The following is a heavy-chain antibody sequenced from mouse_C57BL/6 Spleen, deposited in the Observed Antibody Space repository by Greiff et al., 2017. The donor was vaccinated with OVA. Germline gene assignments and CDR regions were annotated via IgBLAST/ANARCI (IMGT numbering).Heavy chain of an antibody. CDR2: IWSGGST. Sequence: QVQLKESGPGLVQPSQSLSITCTVSGFSLTSYGVHWVRQSPGKGLEWLGVIWSGGSTDYNAAFISRLSISKDNSKSQVFFKMNSLQADDTAIYYCATITTVVEVYAMDYWGQGTSVTVSS. V-gene: IGHV2-2*01. D-gene: IGHD1-1*01. J-gene: IGHJ4*01. CDR3: ATITTVVEVYAMDY. CDR1: GFSLTSYG.